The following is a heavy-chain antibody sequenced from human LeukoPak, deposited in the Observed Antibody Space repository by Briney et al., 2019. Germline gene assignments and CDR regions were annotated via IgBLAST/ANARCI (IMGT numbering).Heavy chain of an antibody. D-gene: IGHD3-22*01. CDR1: GFTFGDDY. CDR3: AKDLEMGDYYDSSGLDY. V-gene: IGHV3-30*18. J-gene: IGHJ4*02. Sequence: GGSLRLSCTASGFTFGDDYMSWFRQAPGKGLEWVAVISYDGSNKYYADSVKGRFTISRDNSKNTLYLQMNSLRAEDTAVYYCAKDLEMGDYYDSSGLDYWGQGTLVTVSS. CDR2: ISYDGSNK.